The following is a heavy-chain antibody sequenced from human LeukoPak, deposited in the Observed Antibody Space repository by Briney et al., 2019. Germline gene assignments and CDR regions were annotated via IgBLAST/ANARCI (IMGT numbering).Heavy chain of an antibody. J-gene: IGHJ4*02. D-gene: IGHD3-10*01. Sequence: PGGSLRLSCAASGFTFSSYWMSWVRQAPGKGLEGVANIKQDGSEEYYVDSVKGRFTISRDNAKNSLYLQMNSLRAEDTAVYYCARLDYYGSGSYFDYWGQGTQVTVSS. CDR2: IKQDGSEE. CDR1: GFTFSSYW. CDR3: ARLDYYGSGSYFDY. V-gene: IGHV3-7*04.